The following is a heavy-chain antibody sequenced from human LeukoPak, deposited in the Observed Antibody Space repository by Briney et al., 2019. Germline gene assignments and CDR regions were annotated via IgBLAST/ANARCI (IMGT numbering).Heavy chain of an antibody. J-gene: IGHJ4*02. Sequence: GGSLRLSCAASGFTFSSYAMHWVRQAPGKGLEWVAVISNDGSNKYYADSVKGRFTISRDNSKNTLYLQMISLRAEDTAVYYCARDRRSSSWYGGYWGQGTLVTVSS. CDR2: ISNDGSNK. D-gene: IGHD6-13*01. CDR3: ARDRRSSSWYGGY. CDR1: GFTFSSYA. V-gene: IGHV3-30-3*01.